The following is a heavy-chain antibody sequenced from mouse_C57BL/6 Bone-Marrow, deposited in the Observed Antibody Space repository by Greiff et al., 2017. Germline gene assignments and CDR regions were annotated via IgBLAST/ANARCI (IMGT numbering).Heavy chain of an antibody. CDR3: ARRGGQLRLRYFDY. V-gene: IGHV5-6*01. D-gene: IGHD3-2*02. Sequence: EVQRVESGGDLVKPGGSLKLSCAASGFTFSSYGMSWVRQTPDKRLEWVATISSGGSYTYYPDSVKGRFTISRDNAKNTLYLQMSSLKSEDTAMYYCARRGGQLRLRYFDYWGQGTTLTVSS. J-gene: IGHJ2*01. CDR2: ISSGGSYT. CDR1: GFTFSSYG.